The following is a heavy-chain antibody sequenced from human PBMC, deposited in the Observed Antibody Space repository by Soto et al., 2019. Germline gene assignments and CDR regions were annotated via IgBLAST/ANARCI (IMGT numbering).Heavy chain of an antibody. V-gene: IGHV3-74*01. J-gene: IGHJ6*02. CDR3: ARVSPVYYYYGMDV. Sequence: EVQLVESGGGLVQPGGSLRLSCAASGFTFSSYWMHWVRQAPGKGLVWVSRINSDGSSTSYADSVKGRFTICRDNAKNTLYLEMNSLRAEDTAVYYCARVSPVYYYYGMDVWGQGTTVTVSS. CDR2: INSDGSST. CDR1: GFTFSSYW.